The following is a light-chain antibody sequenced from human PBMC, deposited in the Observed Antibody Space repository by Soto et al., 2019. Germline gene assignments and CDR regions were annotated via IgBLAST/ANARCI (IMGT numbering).Light chain of an antibody. CDR3: QQYNRYSS. J-gene: IGKJ2*01. CDR2: KAS. CDR1: QSISSW. V-gene: IGKV1-5*03. Sequence: DIQMTQSPSTLSASVGDRVTIACRASQSISSWLAWYQQKPGKAPKVLIYKASSLESGVPSRFSGSGSGTEFTLTISSLQPDDFATYYCQQYNRYSSFCQGTKLEIK.